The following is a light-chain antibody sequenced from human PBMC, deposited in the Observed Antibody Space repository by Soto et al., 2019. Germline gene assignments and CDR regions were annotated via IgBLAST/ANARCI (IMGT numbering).Light chain of an antibody. Sequence: QSALTQPASVSGSPGQSITISCTGTSSDVGAYKYVSWYQQHPGKAPKLMIFEVSDLPSGVSNRFSGSKSGNTAFLTISGLQAEDEADYYCSSYTSSNTLVFGGGTKLTVL. CDR1: SSDVGAYKY. CDR2: EVS. V-gene: IGLV2-14*01. J-gene: IGLJ2*01. CDR3: SSYTSSNTLV.